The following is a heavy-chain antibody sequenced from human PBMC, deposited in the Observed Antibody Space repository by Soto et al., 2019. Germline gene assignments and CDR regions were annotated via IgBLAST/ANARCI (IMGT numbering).Heavy chain of an antibody. CDR1: GYTFTSYA. D-gene: IGHD2-21*02. V-gene: IGHV1-3*01. CDR3: ARVRTGGDHYYYYYGMDV. Sequence: ASVKVSCKASGYTFTSYAMHWVRQAPGERLEWMGWINAGNGNTKYSQKFQGRVTITRDTSASTAYMELSSLRSEDTAVYYCARVRTGGDHYYYYYGMDVWGQGTTVTVSS. J-gene: IGHJ6*02. CDR2: INAGNGNT.